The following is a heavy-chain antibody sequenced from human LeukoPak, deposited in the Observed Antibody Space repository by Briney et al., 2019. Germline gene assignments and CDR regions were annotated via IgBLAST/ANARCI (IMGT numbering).Heavy chain of an antibody. D-gene: IGHD4-17*01. V-gene: IGHV4-30-4*01. CDR2: IYYSGST. CDR3: AREGTVTTEANWFDP. J-gene: IGHJ5*02. Sequence: SETLSLTRTVSGGSISSGDYYWSWIRQPPGKGLEWIGYIYYSGSTYYNPSLKSRVTISVDTSKNQFSLKLSSVTAADTAVYYCAREGTVTTEANWFDPWGQGTLVTVSS. CDR1: GGSISSGDYY.